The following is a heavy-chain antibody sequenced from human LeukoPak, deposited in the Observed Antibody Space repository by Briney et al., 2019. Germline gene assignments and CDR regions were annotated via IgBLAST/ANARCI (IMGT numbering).Heavy chain of an antibody. CDR3: ARFTPQGYGWGGYNRFDP. Sequence: SEILSLTCTVSGGSISSSSYYWGWIRQPPGKGLEWIGSIYYSGSTYYNPSLKSRVTISVDTSKNQFSLKLSSVTAADTAVYYCARFTPQGYGWGGYNRFDPWGQGTLVTVSS. CDR1: GGSISSSSYY. V-gene: IGHV4-39*01. D-gene: IGHD3-16*01. J-gene: IGHJ5*02. CDR2: IYYSGST.